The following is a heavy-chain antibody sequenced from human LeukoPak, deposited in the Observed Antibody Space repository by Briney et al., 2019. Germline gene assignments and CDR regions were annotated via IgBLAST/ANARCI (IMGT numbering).Heavy chain of an antibody. CDR1: GFTFSSYG. Sequence: GGSLRLSCAASGFTFSSYGMHWVRQAPGKGLEWVAFIRYDGSNKYYADSVKGRFTISRDNSKNTLYLQVNSLRAEDTAVYYCAKTMVRGVIHRGMDYWGQGTLVTVSS. V-gene: IGHV3-30*02. CDR3: AKTMVRGVIHRGMDY. CDR2: IRYDGSNK. J-gene: IGHJ4*02. D-gene: IGHD3-10*01.